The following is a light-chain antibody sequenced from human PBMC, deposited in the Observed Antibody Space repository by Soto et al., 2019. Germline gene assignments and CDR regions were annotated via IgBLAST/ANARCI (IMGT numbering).Light chain of an antibody. CDR3: LQHNSYPQT. V-gene: IGKV1-17*01. CDR2: AAS. Sequence: DIQMTQSPSSLSASVGDRVTITCRASQGIRDALGWYQQKPGKAPKRLIYAASSLQSGVPSRFTGSGSRTEFTLTISTLQPEDFATHYWLQHNSYPQTFGQGTKVEIK. J-gene: IGKJ1*01. CDR1: QGIRDA.